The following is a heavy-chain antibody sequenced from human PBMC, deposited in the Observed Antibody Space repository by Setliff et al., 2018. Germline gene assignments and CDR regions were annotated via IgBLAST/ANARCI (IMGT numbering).Heavy chain of an antibody. V-gene: IGHV4-59*01. CDR2: VDHSGST. CDR3: ARRDGSIIYREFFDY. CDR1: GGFTSSFY. J-gene: IGHJ4*02. D-gene: IGHD3-10*01. Sequence: PSETLSLTCTISGGFTSSFYWSWIRQAPGKGLEWIGYVDHSGSTNFSPSLKSRGTISVDTSKTQVSLTLTSVTAADTAVYYCARRDGSIIYREFFDYWGQGALVTVSS.